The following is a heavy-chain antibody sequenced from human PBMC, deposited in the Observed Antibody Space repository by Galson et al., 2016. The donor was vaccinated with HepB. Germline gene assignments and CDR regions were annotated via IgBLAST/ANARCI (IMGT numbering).Heavy chain of an antibody. J-gene: IGHJ6*01. Sequence: ETLSLTCAVYGGPFNYYYWSWIRQAPGKGLEWIGEINHSGITNYNPSPESRVSISVDTSKNQFSLKLSSLTAADTAVYYCARDGARITIAGVLVISGGMDVWGQGTTVNVSP. CDR3: ARDGARITIAGVLVISGGMDV. CDR1: GGPFNYYY. CDR2: INHSGIT. V-gene: IGHV4-34*01. D-gene: IGHD3-3*01.